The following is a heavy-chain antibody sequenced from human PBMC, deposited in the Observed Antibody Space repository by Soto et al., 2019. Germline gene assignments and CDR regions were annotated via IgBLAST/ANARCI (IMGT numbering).Heavy chain of an antibody. CDR1: GYTFTNYA. J-gene: IGHJ6*01. Sequence: ASVKVSCKASGYTFTNYAIHWVRQAPGQRLEWMGWVNPDNGNTKYSQKFQDRVTMTRDTSASTVYTELSSLRSEDTAVYYCARDGDRGGYFYGMDVWGQGTTVTVSS. CDR3: ARDGDRGGYFYGMDV. D-gene: IGHD3-10*01. CDR2: VNPDNGNT. V-gene: IGHV1-3*01.